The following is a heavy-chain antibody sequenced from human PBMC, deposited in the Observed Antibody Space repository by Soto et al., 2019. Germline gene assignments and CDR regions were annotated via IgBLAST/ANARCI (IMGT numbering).Heavy chain of an antibody. CDR2: INAGNGNT. Sequence: QVQLVQSGAEVKKPGASVKVSCKASGYTFTNYAIQWVRQAPGQRLEWMGWINAGNGNTKFSQKFQGRVTITRDTSASTAYMGLSSLRSEDTAIYYCARVTIGARTEYFYYYGLDVWGQGTTVTVSS. D-gene: IGHD6-6*01. CDR3: ARVTIGARTEYFYYYGLDV. J-gene: IGHJ6*02. CDR1: GYTFTNYA. V-gene: IGHV1-3*01.